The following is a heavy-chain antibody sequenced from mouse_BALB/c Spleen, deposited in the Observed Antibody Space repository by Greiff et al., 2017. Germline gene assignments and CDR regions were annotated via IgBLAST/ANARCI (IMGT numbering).Heavy chain of an antibody. CDR3: ARDGDDYAWFAY. J-gene: IGHJ3*01. D-gene: IGHD2-4*01. CDR2: INPNNGGT. Sequence: VQLQQSGPELVKPGASVKIPCKASGYTFTDYNMDWVKQSHGKSLEWIGDINPNNGGTIYNQKFKGKATLTVDKSSSTAYMELSSLTSEDSAVYYCARDGDDYAWFAYWGQGTLVTVSA. CDR1: GYTFTDYN. V-gene: IGHV1-18*01.